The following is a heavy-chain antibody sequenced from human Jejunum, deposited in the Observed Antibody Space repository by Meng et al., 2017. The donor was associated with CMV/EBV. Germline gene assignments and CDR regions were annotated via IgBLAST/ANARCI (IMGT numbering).Heavy chain of an antibody. D-gene: IGHD2-2*03. J-gene: IGHJ4*02. CDR3: ASGFCGSASCFREFDY. Sequence: FTFSSYAMHWVRQAPGKGLEWVAVISYDGSNKYYADSVKGRFTISRDNSKSTLYLQMNSLRAEDTAVYYCASGFCGSASCFREFDYWGQGAVVTVSS. CDR1: FTFSSYA. V-gene: IGHV3-30-3*01. CDR2: ISYDGSNK.